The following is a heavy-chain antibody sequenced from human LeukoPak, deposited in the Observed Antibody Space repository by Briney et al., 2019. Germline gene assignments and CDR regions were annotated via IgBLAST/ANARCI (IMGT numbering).Heavy chain of an antibody. CDR2: ISYSGST. D-gene: IGHD5-18*01. V-gene: IGHV4-59*01. Sequence: PSETLSLTCTVSGGSISSYCWSWIRQPPGKGLEWIGYISYSGSTNYNPSLKSRVTISVETSKNQFSLKLSSVTAADTAVYYCATTGYRGFDIWGQGTMVTVSS. J-gene: IGHJ3*02. CDR3: ATTGYRGFDI. CDR1: GGSISSYC.